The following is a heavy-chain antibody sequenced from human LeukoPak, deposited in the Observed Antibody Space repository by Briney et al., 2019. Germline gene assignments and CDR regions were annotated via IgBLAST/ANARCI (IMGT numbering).Heavy chain of an antibody. V-gene: IGHV3-7*01. Sequence: GGSLRLSCAASGFTSSSYWMSWVRQAPGKGLEWVANIKQDGSEKYSVDSVKGRFTISRDNAKNSLSLQMNSLRAEDTAVYYCARLDAGRYYFYGMDVWGQGTTVTVSS. CDR3: ARLDAGRYYFYGMDV. D-gene: IGHD2-15*01. J-gene: IGHJ6*02. CDR1: GFTSSSYW. CDR2: IKQDGSEK.